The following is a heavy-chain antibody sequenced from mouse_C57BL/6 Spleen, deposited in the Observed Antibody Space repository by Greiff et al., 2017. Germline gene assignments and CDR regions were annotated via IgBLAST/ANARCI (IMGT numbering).Heavy chain of an antibody. Sequence: VQLQQSGPELVKPGASVKMSCKASGYTFTDYNMHWVKQSHGKSLEWIGYINPNNGGTSYNQKFKGKATLTVNKSSSTAYMELRSLTSEDSAVYYCARDYYDGSRGYWFDYWGQGTTLTVSS. D-gene: IGHD1-1*01. CDR1: GYTFTDYN. V-gene: IGHV1-22*01. CDR2: INPNNGGT. J-gene: IGHJ2*01. CDR3: ARDYYDGSRGYWFDY.